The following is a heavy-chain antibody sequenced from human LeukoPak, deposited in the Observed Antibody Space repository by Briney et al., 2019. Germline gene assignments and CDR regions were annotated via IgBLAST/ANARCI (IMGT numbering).Heavy chain of an antibody. J-gene: IGHJ5*02. CDR3: ARDLSDCSGGSCYIPRFPPPRNWFDP. CDR2: ISAYNGNT. V-gene: IGHV1-18*01. CDR1: GYTFTSYG. Sequence: GASVKVSCKASGYTFTSYGISWVRQAPGQGLEWMGWISAYNGNTNYAQKLQGRVTMTTDTSTSTAYMEMRSLRSDDTAVYYCARDLSDCSGGSCYIPRFPPPRNWFDPWGQGTLVTVSS. D-gene: IGHD2-15*01.